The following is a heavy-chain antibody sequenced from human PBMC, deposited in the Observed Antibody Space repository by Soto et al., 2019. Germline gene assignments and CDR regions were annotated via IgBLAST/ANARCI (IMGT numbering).Heavy chain of an antibody. CDR3: ARTYVPGIAGFDP. D-gene: IGHD1-1*01. CDR2: MSGDGKTI. J-gene: IGHJ5*02. Sequence: GGSLRLSCAASGFTFSNYFMHWVRQVPGEGLVWVSRMSGDGKTISYADSVKGRLTISRDNAKNTLYLQMNSLRVEDTAVYYCARTYVPGIAGFDPWGQGTLVTVSS. V-gene: IGHV3-74*01. CDR1: GFTFSNYF.